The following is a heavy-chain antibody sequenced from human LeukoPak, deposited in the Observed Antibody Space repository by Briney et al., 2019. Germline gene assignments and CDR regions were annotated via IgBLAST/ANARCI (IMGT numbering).Heavy chain of an antibody. CDR3: TTDGVGIEGATFDY. CDR2: IKSKTDGRAT. D-gene: IGHD1-26*01. V-gene: IGHV3-15*01. J-gene: IGHJ4*02. CDR1: GFTFINAW. Sequence: GGSLRLSCAASGFTFINAWMSWVRQAPGKGLEWVGRIKSKTDGRATDYAAPVKGRFTISRDDSKNTLYLQMNSLKTEDTAVYYCTTDGVGIEGATFDYWGQGTLVTVSS.